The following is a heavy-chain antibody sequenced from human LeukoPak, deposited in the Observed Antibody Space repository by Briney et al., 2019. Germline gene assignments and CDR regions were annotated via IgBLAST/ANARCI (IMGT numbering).Heavy chain of an antibody. CDR1: GGSISSYY. Sequence: SETLSLTCTVSGGSISSYYWSWLRQPPGKGLEWIGYIYYSGSTNYNPSLKSRVTISVDTSKNQFSLKLSSVTAADTAVYYCARGIIYSSDAFDIWGQGTMVTVSS. J-gene: IGHJ3*02. D-gene: IGHD6-13*01. V-gene: IGHV4-59*01. CDR3: ARGIIYSSDAFDI. CDR2: IYYSGST.